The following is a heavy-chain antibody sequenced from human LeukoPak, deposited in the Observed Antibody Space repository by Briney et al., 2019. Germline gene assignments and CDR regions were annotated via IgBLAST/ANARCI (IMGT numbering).Heavy chain of an antibody. CDR3: ARGQSTGYDDY. D-gene: IGHD3-22*01. CDR1: GYTFTSYY. J-gene: IGHJ4*02. CDR2: MNPNSGNT. V-gene: IGHV1-8*03. Sequence: ASVKVSCKASGYTFTSYYINWVRQTTGQGLEWMGWMNPNSGNTGYAQKFQGRVTITRNTSTSTAYMELSSLRSEDTAVYYCARGQSTGYDDYWGQGTLVTVSS.